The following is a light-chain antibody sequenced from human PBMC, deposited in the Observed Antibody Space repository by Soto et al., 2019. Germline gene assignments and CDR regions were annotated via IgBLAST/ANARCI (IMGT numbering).Light chain of an antibody. CDR1: QSITDY. CDR2: AAY. J-gene: IGKJ2*01. Sequence: IQMTQSPSSLSASIGDRVTITCRASQSITDYLNWYQQKPGKAPKLLIYAAYSLQSGVPSRFSGSGSGTDFSLTISSLQPEDSATYYCQQSYSSLLTFGQGNQVEIX. CDR3: QQSYSSLLT. V-gene: IGKV1-39*01.